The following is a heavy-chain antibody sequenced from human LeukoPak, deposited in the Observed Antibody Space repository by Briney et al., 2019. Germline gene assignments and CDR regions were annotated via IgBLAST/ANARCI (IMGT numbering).Heavy chain of an antibody. CDR3: ARPVAGTEGFDY. J-gene: IGHJ4*02. V-gene: IGHV4-39*01. D-gene: IGHD6-19*01. CDR2: IYYSGST. Sequence: SETLSLTCTVSGGSISSRSYYWGWIRQPPGKGLEWIGSIYYSGSTYYNPSLKSRVTISVDTSKNQFSLKLSSVTAADTAVYYCARPVAGTEGFDYWGQGTLVTVSS. CDR1: GGSISSRSYY.